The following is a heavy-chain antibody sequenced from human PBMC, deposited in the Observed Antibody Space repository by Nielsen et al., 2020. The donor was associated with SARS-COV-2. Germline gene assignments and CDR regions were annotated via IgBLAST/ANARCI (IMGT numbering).Heavy chain of an antibody. Sequence: GGSLTLSCAASGFTFSSYGMHWVRQAPGKGLEWVAVISYDGSNKYYADSVKGRFTISRDNSKNTLYLQMNSLRAEDTAVYYCAKGAWYYDSSGYYAYWGQGTLVTVSS. D-gene: IGHD3-22*01. CDR1: GFTFSSYG. CDR2: ISYDGSNK. V-gene: IGHV3-30*18. CDR3: AKGAWYYDSSGYYAY. J-gene: IGHJ4*02.